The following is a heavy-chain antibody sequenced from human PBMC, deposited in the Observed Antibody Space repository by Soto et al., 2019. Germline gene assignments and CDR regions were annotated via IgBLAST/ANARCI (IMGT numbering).Heavy chain of an antibody. J-gene: IGHJ3*02. CDR1: GFTFSSYA. CDR2: ISGSGGST. D-gene: IGHD6-19*01. CDR3: AKDLAGSSGWSPYYAFDI. Sequence: EVQLLESGGGLVQPGGSLRLSCAASGFTFSSYAMSWVRQAPGKGLEWVSAISGSGGSTYYADSVKGRFTISRDNSKNTLYLQMNSLRAEDTAVYYCAKDLAGSSGWSPYYAFDIWGQGTMVTVSS. V-gene: IGHV3-23*01.